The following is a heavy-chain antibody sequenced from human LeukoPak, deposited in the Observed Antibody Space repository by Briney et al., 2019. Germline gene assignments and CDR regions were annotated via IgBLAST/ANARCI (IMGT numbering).Heavy chain of an antibody. J-gene: IGHJ3*02. Sequence: GASVKVSCKASGYTFTGYYMHWVRQAPGHGLEWLGCMNPNISGTNYAQKFQGRVSMTRDTSISTAYMELSRLRSDDTAVYYCARISGNYEVAAFDIWGQGTMVTVSS. V-gene: IGHV1-2*02. D-gene: IGHD1-26*01. CDR3: ARISGNYEVAAFDI. CDR1: GYTFTGYY. CDR2: MNPNISGT.